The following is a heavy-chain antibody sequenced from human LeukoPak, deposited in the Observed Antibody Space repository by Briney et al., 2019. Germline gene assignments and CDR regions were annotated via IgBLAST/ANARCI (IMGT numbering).Heavy chain of an antibody. J-gene: IGHJ4*02. CDR3: ARGRGFYRSWYVDY. CDR2: INHSGST. Sequence: PSETLSLTCAVYGGSFSGYYWSWIRQPPGKGLEWIGEINHSGSTNYNPSLKSRVTTSVDTSKNQFSLKLSSVTAADTAVYYCARGRGFYRSWYVDYWGQGTLVTVSS. V-gene: IGHV4-34*01. CDR1: GGSFSGYY. D-gene: IGHD6-13*01.